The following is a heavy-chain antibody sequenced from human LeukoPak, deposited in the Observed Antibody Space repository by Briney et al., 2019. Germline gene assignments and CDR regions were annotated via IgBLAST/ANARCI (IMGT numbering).Heavy chain of an antibody. CDR2: INHSGST. CDR1: GGSFSGYY. J-gene: IGHJ6*02. CDR3: ARGLWYRGYYYDYYYYYGMDV. V-gene: IGHV4-34*01. D-gene: IGHD3-22*01. Sequence: SETLSLTCAVYGGSFSGYYWSWIRQPPGKGLEWIGEINHSGSTNYNPSLKSRVTISVDTSKNQFSLKLSSVTAVDTAVYYCARGLWYRGYYYDYYYYYGMDVWGQGTTVTVSS.